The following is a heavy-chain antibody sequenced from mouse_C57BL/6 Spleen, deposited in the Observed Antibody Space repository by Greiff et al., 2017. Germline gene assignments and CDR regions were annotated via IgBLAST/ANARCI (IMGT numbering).Heavy chain of an antibody. J-gene: IGHJ2*01. D-gene: IGHD1-1*01. CDR3: ARSFHYYGSSYYFDY. CDR2: IYPGSGNT. Sequence: VKLMESGAELVRPGASVKLSCKASGYTFTDYYINWVKQRPGQGLEWIARIYPGSGNTYYNEKFKGKATLTAEKSSSTAYMQLSSLTSEDSAVYFCARSFHYYGSSYYFDYWGQGTTLTVSS. V-gene: IGHV1-76*01. CDR1: GYTFTDYY.